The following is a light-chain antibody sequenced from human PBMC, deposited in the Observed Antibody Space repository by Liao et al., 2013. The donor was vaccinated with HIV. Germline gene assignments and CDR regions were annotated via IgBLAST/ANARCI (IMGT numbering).Light chain of an antibody. J-gene: IGLJ1*01. Sequence: SYELTQPPSVSVSPGQXANITCSGQRLGNKWTSWYQQRPGQSPILVIYDDMKRPSGIPERFSGSNSGNTATLTISRVEAGDEADYYCQVWDSSTDHYVFGTGTKVTVL. CDR1: RLGNKW. CDR3: QVWDSSTDHYV. CDR2: DDM. V-gene: IGLV3-1*01.